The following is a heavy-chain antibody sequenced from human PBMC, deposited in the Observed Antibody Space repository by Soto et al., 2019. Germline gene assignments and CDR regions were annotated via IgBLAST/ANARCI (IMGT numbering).Heavy chain of an antibody. CDR3: ARDLKYYYGMDV. V-gene: IGHV4-34*01. Sequence: PSETLSLTCAVYGGSFSGYYWSWIRQPPGKGLEWIGEINHSGSTNYNPSLKSRVTTSVDTSKNQFSLKLSSVTAADTAVYYCARDLKYYYGMDVWGQGTTVTVSS. CDR2: INHSGST. CDR1: GGSFSGYY. J-gene: IGHJ6*02.